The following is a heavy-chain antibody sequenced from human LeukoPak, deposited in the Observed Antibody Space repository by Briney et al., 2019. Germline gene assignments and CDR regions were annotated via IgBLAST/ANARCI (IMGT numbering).Heavy chain of an antibody. D-gene: IGHD1-26*01. V-gene: IGHV3-23*01. Sequence: TGGSLRLSCAGSGFTFSSYEMNWVRQAPGKGLEWVSAISGSGGSTYYADSVKGRFTISRDNSKNTLYLQMNSLRAEDTAVYYCAKNSGSYLDYWGQGTLVTVSS. CDR2: ISGSGGST. CDR3: AKNSGSYLDY. J-gene: IGHJ4*02. CDR1: GFTFSSYE.